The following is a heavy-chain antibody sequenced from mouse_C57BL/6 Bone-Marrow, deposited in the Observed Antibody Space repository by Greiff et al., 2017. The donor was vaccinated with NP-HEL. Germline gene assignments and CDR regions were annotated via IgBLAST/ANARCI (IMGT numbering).Heavy chain of an antibody. CDR2: IYPRSGNT. Sequence: QVQLKQSGAELARPGASVKLSCKASGYTFTSYGISWVKQRTGQGLEWIGEIYPRSGNTYYNEKFKGKATLTADKSSSTAYMELRSLTSEDSAVYFCARPGSSPFAYWGQGTLVTVSA. CDR1: GYTFTSYG. J-gene: IGHJ3*01. CDR3: ARPGSSPFAY. V-gene: IGHV1-81*01. D-gene: IGHD1-1*01.